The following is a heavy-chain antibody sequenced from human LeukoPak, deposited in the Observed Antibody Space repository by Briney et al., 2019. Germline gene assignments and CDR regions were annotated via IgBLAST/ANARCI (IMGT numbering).Heavy chain of an antibody. Sequence: GGSLRLSCAASGFTFSSYAMSWVRQAPGKGLEWVSAISGGGGSTYYADSVKGRFTISRDNSKNTLYLQMNSLRAEDTAVYYCAKDIMIVVVIGAFDIWGQGTMVTVSS. V-gene: IGHV3-23*01. D-gene: IGHD3-22*01. CDR1: GFTFSSYA. CDR3: AKDIMIVVVIGAFDI. CDR2: ISGGGGST. J-gene: IGHJ3*02.